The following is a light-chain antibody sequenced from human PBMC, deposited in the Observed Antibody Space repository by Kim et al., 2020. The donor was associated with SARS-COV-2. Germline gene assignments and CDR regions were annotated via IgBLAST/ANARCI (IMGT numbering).Light chain of an antibody. CDR2: GAS. J-gene: IGKJ1*01. Sequence: SPGERAPLSCRASQSVSSNYLAWYQQKPGQDPRLLIYGASSRATGIPDRFSGSGSGTDFTLTITRLEPEDFAVYYCQQYSSSPATFGQGTKVDIK. CDR1: QSVSSNY. V-gene: IGKV3-20*01. CDR3: QQYSSSPAT.